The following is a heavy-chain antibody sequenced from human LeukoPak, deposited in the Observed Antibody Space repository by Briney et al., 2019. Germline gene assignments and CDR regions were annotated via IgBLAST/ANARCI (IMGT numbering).Heavy chain of an antibody. J-gene: IGHJ4*02. CDR3: ARVSVTMGGHFDY. D-gene: IGHD4-17*01. CDR2: ISSSGSTI. CDR1: GFIFSSYS. V-gene: IGHV3-48*04. Sequence: GGSLRLSCAASGFIFSSYSMKWVRQAPGKGLEWVSYISSSGSTIYYADSVKGRFTISRDNAKNSLYLQVNSLRAEDTAVYYCARVSVTMGGHFDYWGQGALVTVSS.